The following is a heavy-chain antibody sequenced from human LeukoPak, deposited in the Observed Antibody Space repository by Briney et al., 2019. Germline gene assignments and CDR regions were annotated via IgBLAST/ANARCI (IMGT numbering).Heavy chain of an antibody. J-gene: IGHJ6*03. Sequence: SETLSLTCTVSGYSISSGYYWGWIRQPPGKGLAWIGSIYHSGSTYYNPSLKSRVTISVDTSKNQFSLKLSSVTAADTAVYYCGRSGGDSYYYYYMDVWGKGTTVTVSS. D-gene: IGHD3-16*01. V-gene: IGHV4-38-2*02. CDR2: IYHSGST. CDR3: GRSGGDSYYYYYMDV. CDR1: GYSISSGYY.